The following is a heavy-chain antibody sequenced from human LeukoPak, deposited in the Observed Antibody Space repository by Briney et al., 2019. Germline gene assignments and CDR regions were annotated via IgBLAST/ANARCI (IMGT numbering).Heavy chain of an antibody. D-gene: IGHD3-22*01. V-gene: IGHV4-34*01. Sequence: PSETLSLTCAVYGGSFSGYYWSWVRQPPGKGLEWIGEINHSGSTNYNPSLKSRVTISVDTSKNQFSLKLSSVTAADTAVYYCARGLTPPGSSGYHDGMDAWGQGTTVTVSS. CDR3: ARGLTPPGSSGYHDGMDA. CDR1: GGSFSGYY. J-gene: IGHJ6*02. CDR2: INHSGST.